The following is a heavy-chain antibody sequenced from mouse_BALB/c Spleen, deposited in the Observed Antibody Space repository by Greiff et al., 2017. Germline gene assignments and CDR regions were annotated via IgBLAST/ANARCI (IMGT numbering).Heavy chain of an antibody. CDR2: ISSGGSYT. CDR1: GFTFSSYG. Sequence: EVQVVESGGDLVKPGGSLKLSCAASGFTFSSYGMSWVRQTPDKRLEWVATISSGGSYTYYPDSVKGRFTISRDNAKNTLYLQMSSLKSEDTAMYYCARHYDYSFAYWGQGTLVTVSA. V-gene: IGHV5-6*01. CDR3: ARHYDYSFAY. J-gene: IGHJ3*01. D-gene: IGHD2-4*01.